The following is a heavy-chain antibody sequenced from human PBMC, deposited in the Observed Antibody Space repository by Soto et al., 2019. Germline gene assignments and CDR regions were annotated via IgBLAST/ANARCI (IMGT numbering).Heavy chain of an antibody. Sequence: ASVKVSCKTSGYTFTRYYIHWVRQAPGQGLEWMGWINPYSGDTKYEQKFQGRVTLTRDTSTSTAYMELSSLRSDDTAVYYCARIRIEASVLDLWGQGTLVTVSS. CDR1: GYTFTRYY. D-gene: IGHD2-8*01. CDR2: INPYSGDT. V-gene: IGHV1-2*02. CDR3: ARIRIEASVLDL. J-gene: IGHJ5*02.